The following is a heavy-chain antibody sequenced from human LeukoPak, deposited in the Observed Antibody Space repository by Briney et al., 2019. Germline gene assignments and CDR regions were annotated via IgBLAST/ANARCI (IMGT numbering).Heavy chain of an antibody. CDR1: GFTFSSYA. CDR2: ISYDGSNK. Sequence: AGGSLRLSCAASGFTFSSYAMHWVRQAPGKGLEWVAVISYDGSNKYYADSVKGRFTISRDNSKNTLYLQMNSLRAEDTAVYYCARGGMIAKGHPFDYWGQGTLVTVSS. J-gene: IGHJ4*02. V-gene: IGHV3-30-3*01. CDR3: ARGGMIAKGHPFDY. D-gene: IGHD3-22*01.